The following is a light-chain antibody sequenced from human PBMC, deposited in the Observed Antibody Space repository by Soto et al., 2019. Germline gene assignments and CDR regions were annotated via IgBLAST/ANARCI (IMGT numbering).Light chain of an antibody. CDR1: QSVISTY. J-gene: IGKJ2*01. V-gene: IGKV3-20*01. CDR2: GTS. CDR3: QQYGSSPPYT. Sequence: EIVLTQSPGTLSLSPGERATLSCRASQSVISTYLAWYQQKPGQAPRLLIYGTSSRPTGIPDRFNGSGSGTDFTLTISRLDPEDFAVYYCQQYGSSPPYTFGQGTKLEIK.